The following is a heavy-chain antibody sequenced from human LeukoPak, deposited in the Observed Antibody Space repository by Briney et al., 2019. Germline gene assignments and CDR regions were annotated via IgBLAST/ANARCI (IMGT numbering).Heavy chain of an antibody. J-gene: IGHJ3*02. CDR3: ARGGGYCSGGSCYSYAFDI. CDR2: INPNSGGT. D-gene: IGHD2-15*01. V-gene: IGHV1-2*02. Sequence: ASVKVSCKASGYTFTGYYMHWVRQAPGQGLEWMGWINPNSGGTNYAQKLQGRVTMTTDTSTSTAYMELRSLRSDDTAVYYCARGGGYCSGGSCYSYAFDIWGQGTMVTVSS. CDR1: GYTFTGYY.